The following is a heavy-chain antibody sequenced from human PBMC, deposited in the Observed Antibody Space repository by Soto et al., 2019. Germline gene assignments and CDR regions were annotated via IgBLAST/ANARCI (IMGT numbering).Heavy chain of an antibody. D-gene: IGHD5-12*01. V-gene: IGHV1-69*13. CDR3: ARGRGYSGDDHYYYFDMDV. CDR2: SIPIFGTA. Sequence: SVKVSCKASGGTFNNNPITWVRQAPGEGLEWMGGSIPIFGTANYAQKFQGRVTISVDESTSTAYMELSSLRSEDTAVYYCARGRGYSGDDHYYYFDMDVWGQGTTVTVSS. CDR1: GGTFNNNP. J-gene: IGHJ6*02.